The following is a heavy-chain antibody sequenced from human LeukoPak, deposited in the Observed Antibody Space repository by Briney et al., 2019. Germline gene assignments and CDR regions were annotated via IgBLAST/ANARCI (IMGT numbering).Heavy chain of an antibody. J-gene: IGHJ4*02. D-gene: IGHD4-11*01. CDR1: GGSISSGSYY. CDR2: IYTSGST. CDR3: ARVANDYSNYYFDY. Sequence: SETLSLTCTVSGGSISSGSYYWSWIRQPAGKGLEWIGRIYTSGSTNYNPSLKSRVTISVDTSKNKFSLKLSSVTAADTAVYYCARVANDYSNYYFDYWGQGTLVTVSS. V-gene: IGHV4-61*02.